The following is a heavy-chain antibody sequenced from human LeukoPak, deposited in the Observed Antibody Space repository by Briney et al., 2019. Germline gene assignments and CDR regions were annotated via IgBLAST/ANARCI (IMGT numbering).Heavy chain of an antibody. J-gene: IGHJ4*02. CDR1: GGTFSSYA. Sequence: ASVKVSCKASGGTFSSYAISWVRQAPGQGLEWMGRIIPIFGIANYAQKFQGRVTITADKSTSTAYMELSSLRSEDTVVYYCARDSQDGYNSAFDYWGQGTLVTVSS. D-gene: IGHD5-24*01. CDR2: IIPIFGIA. V-gene: IGHV1-69*04. CDR3: ARDSQDGYNSAFDY.